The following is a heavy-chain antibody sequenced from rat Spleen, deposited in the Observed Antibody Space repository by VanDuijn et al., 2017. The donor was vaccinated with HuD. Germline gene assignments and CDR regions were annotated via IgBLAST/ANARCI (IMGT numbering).Heavy chain of an antibody. Sequence: EVQLVESGGGLVQPGRSLKLSCAASGFIFSDYGMAWVRQDPTKGLEWVASISPSGVTYYRDSVKGRFTVSRENAKSTLYLLMDSLRSEDTATYYCTRQDTSGYSNWFTYWGQGTLVTVSS. CDR1: GFIFSDYG. D-gene: IGHD4-3*01. J-gene: IGHJ3*01. V-gene: IGHV5S13*01. CDR3: TRQDTSGYSNWFTY. CDR2: ISPSGVT.